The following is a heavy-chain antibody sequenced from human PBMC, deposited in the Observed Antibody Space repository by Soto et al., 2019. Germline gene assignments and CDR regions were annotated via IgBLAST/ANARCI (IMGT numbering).Heavy chain of an antibody. V-gene: IGHV4-30-2*01. Sequence: QLQLQESGSGLVKPSQTLSLTCAVSGGSISSGGYSWSWIRQPPGKGLEWIGYIYHSGSTYYNPSLKSRVTLSVDRSKNQFSRKLSSVTAADTAVYYCARVVPRYYYGMDVWGQGTTVTVSS. D-gene: IGHD3-10*01. CDR2: IYHSGST. J-gene: IGHJ6*02. CDR1: GGSISSGGYS. CDR3: ARVVPRYYYGMDV.